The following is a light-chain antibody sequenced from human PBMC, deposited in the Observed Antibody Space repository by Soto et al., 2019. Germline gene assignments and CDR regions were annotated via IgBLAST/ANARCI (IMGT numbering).Light chain of an antibody. CDR1: QSVSGSY. CDR2: GAS. V-gene: IGKV3-20*01. Sequence: EFVLTQSPGTLSLSPGERATPSCRASQSVSGSYLAWYQQKPGQAPRLLIYGASSRATGIPDRFSGSGSGTDFTLTINRLEPEDFAVYYCQQYGTSRTFGQGTKVDIK. J-gene: IGKJ1*01. CDR3: QQYGTSRT.